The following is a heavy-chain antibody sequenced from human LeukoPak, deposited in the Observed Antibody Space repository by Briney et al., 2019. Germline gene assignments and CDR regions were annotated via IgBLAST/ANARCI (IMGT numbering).Heavy chain of an antibody. CDR1: GCPFTRYW. Sequence: GEPLQISCQGSGCPFTRYWIACVRRMPGKGREGMAIMNPGDADATYSPSFQGQVTVSVDKSVSTAYLQWSSLRAADTAIYYCARRPPSGQYYFAEWGQGPLVTVPS. CDR2: MNPGDADA. V-gene: IGHV5-51*01. D-gene: IGHD6-19*01. CDR3: ARRPPSGQYYFAE. J-gene: IGHJ4*02.